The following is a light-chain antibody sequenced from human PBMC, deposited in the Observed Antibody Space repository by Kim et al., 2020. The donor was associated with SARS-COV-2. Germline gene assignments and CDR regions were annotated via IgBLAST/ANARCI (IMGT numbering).Light chain of an antibody. CDR2: AAS. CDR1: QTINNY. V-gene: IGKV1-39*01. Sequence: DIQMTQSPSSLSASVGDRVTITCRASQTINNYLNWYQQKPGKAPQLLIYAASSLQSGVPSRFSGSGSGTDFTLTISSLQPEDFVTYYCQHTYSFPLNFGGGTKVEIK. CDR3: QHTYSFPLN. J-gene: IGKJ4*01.